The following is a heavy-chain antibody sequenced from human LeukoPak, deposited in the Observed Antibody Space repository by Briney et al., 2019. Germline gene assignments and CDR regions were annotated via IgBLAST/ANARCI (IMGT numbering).Heavy chain of an antibody. CDR2: ITGSGTYT. CDR1: GFTFSNYA. J-gene: IGHJ4*02. D-gene: IGHD3-22*01. Sequence: GGSLRLSCAASGFTFSNYAMNWVRQAPGKGLEWVSGITGSGTYTYYADFVKGRFTISRDNAKNSLHLQMNSLRAEDTAVYYCARDWEYYYDSSGYYYWGQGTLVTVSS. CDR3: ARDWEYYYDSSGYYY. V-gene: IGHV3-21*01.